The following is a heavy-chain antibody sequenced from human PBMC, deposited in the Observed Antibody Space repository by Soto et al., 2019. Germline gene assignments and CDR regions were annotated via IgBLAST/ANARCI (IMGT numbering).Heavy chain of an antibody. CDR1: GGSISSYY. CDR3: ARGYCSSTSCPTAFDY. J-gene: IGHJ4*02. D-gene: IGHD2-2*01. CDR2: IYYSGST. Sequence: PSETRSLTCTVSGGSISSYYWSWIRQPPGKGLEWIGYIYYSGSTNYNPSLKSRVTISVDTSKNQFSLKLSSVTAADTAVYYCARGYCSSTSCPTAFDYWGQGTLVTVSS. V-gene: IGHV4-59*01.